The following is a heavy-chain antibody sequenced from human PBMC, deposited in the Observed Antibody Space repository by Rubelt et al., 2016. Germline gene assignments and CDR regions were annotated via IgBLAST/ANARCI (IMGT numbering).Heavy chain of an antibody. J-gene: IGHJ4*02. CDR1: GGSFSGYY. Sequence: QVQLQQWGAGLLKPSETLSLTCAVYGGSFSGYYWSWIRQPPGKGLEWIGEINHSGSTNYNPSLKSRVTISVDTSKNQFSLKLGSVTAADTAVYYCARGRPANSIAAAGTDYWGQGTLVTVSS. CDR2: INHSGST. CDR3: ARGRPANSIAAAGTDY. D-gene: IGHD6-13*01. V-gene: IGHV4-34*01.